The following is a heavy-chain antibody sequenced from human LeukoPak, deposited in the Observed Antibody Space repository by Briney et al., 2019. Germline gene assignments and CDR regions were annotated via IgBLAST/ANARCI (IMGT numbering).Heavy chain of an antibody. Sequence: PGGSLRLSCVPSGITFSNSALSWVRQAPGKGLEWVSTITKSGDQTHYADSVRGLFTISRDLSKNTLFLQINSLRPEDTAVYYCSKDRGVFGVAYSLDYWGQGTLVTVSS. CDR2: ITKSGDQT. V-gene: IGHV3-23*01. D-gene: IGHD3-3*01. CDR1: GITFSNSA. J-gene: IGHJ4*02. CDR3: SKDRGVFGVAYSLDY.